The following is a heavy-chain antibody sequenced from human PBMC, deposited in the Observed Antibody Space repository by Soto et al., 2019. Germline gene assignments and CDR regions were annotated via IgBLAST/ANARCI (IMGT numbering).Heavy chain of an antibody. V-gene: IGHV5-51*01. CDR2: IYPGDSDT. CDR1: GYSFTSYW. J-gene: IGHJ3*02. Sequence: GESLKISCKGSGYSFTSYWIGWVRQMPGKGLEWMGIIYPGDSDTRYSPFFQGQVTISADNSISTAYLQWSSLKASDTAMYFCASSITMVRGVKVAEAFDIWGQGTMVTVSS. D-gene: IGHD3-10*01. CDR3: ASSITMVRGVKVAEAFDI.